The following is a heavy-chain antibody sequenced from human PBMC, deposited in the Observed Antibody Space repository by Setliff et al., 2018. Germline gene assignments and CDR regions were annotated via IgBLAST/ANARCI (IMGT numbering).Heavy chain of an antibody. CDR1: GYTFTYFG. J-gene: IGHJ6*02. CDR3: AKEPAISLTEAIRRSYYDYALDV. CDR2: ISGHNGKP. Sequence: ASVKVSCKASGYTFTYFGVSWLRLAPGQGLEWMGWISGHNGKPIIEPKFQGRVALTTNTGSDTAYMELRNLRSDDAAIYYCAKEPAISLTEAIRRSYYDYALDVWGQGTTVTVSS. V-gene: IGHV1-18*01. D-gene: IGHD3-9*01.